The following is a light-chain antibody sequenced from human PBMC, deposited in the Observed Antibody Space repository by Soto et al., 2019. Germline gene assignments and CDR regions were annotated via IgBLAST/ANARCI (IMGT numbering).Light chain of an antibody. CDR3: QQLNGYQLA. J-gene: IGKJ4*01. Sequence: DIQLTQSPSFLSAFVGDTVTITCRASQAMSTYLAWYQQKPGKVPKLLIRSAYTLQSGVPPRFSGGGSGTEFTLTISTHQPDDSGIYYCQQLNGYQLAFGGETNVEIK. V-gene: IGKV1-9*01. CDR2: SAY. CDR1: QAMSTY.